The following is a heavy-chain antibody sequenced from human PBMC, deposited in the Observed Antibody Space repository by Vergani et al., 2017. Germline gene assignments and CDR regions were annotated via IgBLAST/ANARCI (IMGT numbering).Heavy chain of an antibody. D-gene: IGHD6-19*01. Sequence: QVQLVESGGGVVQPGGSLRLSCAASGFTFSSYGMHWVRQAPGKGLEWVAFIRYDGSNKYYADSVKGRFTISRDNSKTTLYLQMNSLRAEDTAVYYCAKTPRVAAEGMDVWGQGTTVTVSS. J-gene: IGHJ6*02. CDR1: GFTFSSYG. CDR3: AKTPRVAAEGMDV. CDR2: IRYDGSNK. V-gene: IGHV3-30*02.